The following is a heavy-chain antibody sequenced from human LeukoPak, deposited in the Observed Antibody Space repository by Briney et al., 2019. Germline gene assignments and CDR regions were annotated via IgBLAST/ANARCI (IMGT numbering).Heavy chain of an antibody. CDR1: GGSISSYY. V-gene: IGHV4-59*08. CDR2: IYYSGST. D-gene: IGHD4-17*01. CDR3: AVGDYRVDY. J-gene: IGHJ4*02. Sequence: SETLSLTCTVSGGSISSYYWSWIRQPPGKGLEWIGYIYYSGSTNYNPSLKSRVTISVDTSKNQFSLKLSSVTAADTAVYYCAVGDYRVDYRGQGTLVTVSS.